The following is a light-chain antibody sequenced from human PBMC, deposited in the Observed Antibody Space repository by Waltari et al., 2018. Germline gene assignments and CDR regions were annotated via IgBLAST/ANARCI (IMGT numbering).Light chain of an antibody. V-gene: IGKV1-39*01. CDR1: QGIAFY. J-gene: IGKJ3*01. CDR3: QHSFTTPPT. Sequence: DIQVTQYPSSLSASIGDRVTITCRTSQGIAFYLNWYQQKPGQAPKLLIYHASNLQSGVPSRFSGRGSGTDFTLSISSLQPEDFATYYCQHSFTTPPTVGPGTKVD. CDR2: HAS.